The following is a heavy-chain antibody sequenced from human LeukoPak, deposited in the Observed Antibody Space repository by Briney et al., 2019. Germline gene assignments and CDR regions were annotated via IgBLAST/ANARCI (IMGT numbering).Heavy chain of an antibody. V-gene: IGHV1-69*04. CDR3: ATDTGYSSGCPDY. CDR1: GGTFSSYA. Sequence: SVKVSCKASGGTFSSYAISWVRQAPGQGLEWMGRIIPILGIANYAQKFQGRVTITADKSTSTAYMELSSLRSEDTAVYYCATDTGYSSGCPDYWGQGTLVTVSS. D-gene: IGHD6-19*01. CDR2: IIPILGIA. J-gene: IGHJ4*02.